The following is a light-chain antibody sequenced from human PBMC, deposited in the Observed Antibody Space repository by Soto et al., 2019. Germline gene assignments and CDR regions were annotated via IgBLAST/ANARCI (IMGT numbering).Light chain of an antibody. CDR1: SSNIGAGYD. CDR2: GNN. J-gene: IGLJ2*01. CDR3: QYYDSSLSGVV. V-gene: IGLV1-40*01. Sequence: QSVLTQLPSVSGAPGQRVTISCTGSSSNIGAGYDIHWYQQVPGTAPKLLIYGNNNRPSGVPDRFSGSKSGTSASPAITGLQAEDEADYYCQYYDSSLSGVVVGGGTKLTVL.